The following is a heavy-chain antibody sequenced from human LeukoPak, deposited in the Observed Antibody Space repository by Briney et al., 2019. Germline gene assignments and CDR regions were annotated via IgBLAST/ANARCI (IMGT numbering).Heavy chain of an antibody. D-gene: IGHD2-2*01. CDR3: ARIEALSSTRGMDV. Sequence: ESGPTLVNPTQTLTLTCTFSGFSLSTSGMCVSWIRQPPGKALEWLARIDWDDDKYYSTSLKTRLTISKDTSKNQVVLTMTNMDPVDTATYHCARIEALSSTRGMDVWGQGTTVTVSS. V-gene: IGHV2-70*11. CDR1: GFSLSTSGMC. CDR2: IDWDDDK. J-gene: IGHJ6*02.